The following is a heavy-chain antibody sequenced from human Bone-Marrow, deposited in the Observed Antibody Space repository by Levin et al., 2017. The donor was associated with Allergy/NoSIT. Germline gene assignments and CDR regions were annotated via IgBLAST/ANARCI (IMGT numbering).Heavy chain of an antibody. V-gene: IGHV1-2*02. CDR3: ARAAGGRIQRHYMDV. J-gene: IGHJ6*03. D-gene: IGHD5-18*01. Sequence: GGSLRLSCKASGYTFTGYYMHWVRQAPGQGLEWMGWINPNSGGTNYAQKFQGRVTMTRDTSISTAYMELSRLRSDDTAVYYCARAAGGRIQRHYMDVWGKGTTVTVSS. CDR2: INPNSGGT. CDR1: GYTFTGYY.